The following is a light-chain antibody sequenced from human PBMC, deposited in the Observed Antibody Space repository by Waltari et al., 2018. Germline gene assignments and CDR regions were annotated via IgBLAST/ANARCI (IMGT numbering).Light chain of an antibody. J-gene: IGKJ1*01. CDR1: PTVSNY. CDR2: AAS. V-gene: IGKV1-39*01. Sequence: DIQMTQSPPSLSASVGDRGTISCRASPTVSNYLNWFQQNSGKSPKLLIYAASTLQGGVPPRFTGSGAGTDFTLPITSLQPEDFATYYCQQSYSLPPTFGQGTKVEVK. CDR3: QQSYSLPPT.